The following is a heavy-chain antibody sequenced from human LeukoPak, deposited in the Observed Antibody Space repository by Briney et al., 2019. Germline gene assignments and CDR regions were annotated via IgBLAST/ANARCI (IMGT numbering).Heavy chain of an antibody. CDR2: TYYRSKWYN. V-gene: IGHV6-1*01. CDR1: GDIVSSNSAA. CDR3: ARGQAGYQPFDI. D-gene: IGHD3-9*01. J-gene: IGHJ3*02. Sequence: PSQTLSLTCALSGDIVSSNSAAWNWIRQSPARGLEWLGRTYYRSKWYNDYAVSVKSRITINPDTSKNQFDLQLNSVTPEDTAVYYRARGQAGYQPFDIWGQGTVVTVSS.